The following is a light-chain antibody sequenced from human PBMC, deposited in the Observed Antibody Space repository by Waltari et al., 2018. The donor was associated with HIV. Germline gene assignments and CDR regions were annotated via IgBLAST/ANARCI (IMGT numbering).Light chain of an antibody. CDR2: RNN. J-gene: IGLJ3*02. CDR1: SSNIGSNY. V-gene: IGLV1-47*01. Sequence: QSVLTQPPSASGTPGQRVTFSCSGSSSNIGSNYVYWYQQFPGTAPKLLIYRNNPRPSGAPDRFSGSKSGTSASLAISGLRSEDEADYYCATWDNSLSGWVFGGGTKLTVL. CDR3: ATWDNSLSGWV.